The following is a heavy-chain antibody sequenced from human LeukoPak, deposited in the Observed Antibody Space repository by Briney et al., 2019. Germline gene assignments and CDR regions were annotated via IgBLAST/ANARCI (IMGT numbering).Heavy chain of an antibody. Sequence: PGGSLRLSCVVSGFTSGFTFSSRWMHWVRQAPGKGLVWVSLVKNDGSTNYADSVMGRFTVSRDNAENTLYLQMNNLRVEDTALYFCHPLGYTSNWGQGTLVTVSS. V-gene: IGHV3-74*01. CDR1: GFTFSSRW. D-gene: IGHD6-13*01. CDR2: VKNDGST. CDR3: HPLGYTSN. J-gene: IGHJ4*02.